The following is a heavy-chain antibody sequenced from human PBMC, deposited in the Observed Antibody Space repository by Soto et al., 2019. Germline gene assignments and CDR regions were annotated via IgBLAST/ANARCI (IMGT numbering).Heavy chain of an antibody. D-gene: IGHD3-10*02. V-gene: IGHV3-30-3*01. J-gene: IGHJ4*02. CDR1: GFTFSSYA. CDR3: ASDFHMFSSLGIDY. Sequence: QVQLVESGGGVVQPGRSLRLSCAASGFTFSSYAMHWVRQAPGKGLEWVALISYDGSNKYFADSVKGRFTISRDNSKNTLYLQMNSLRAEDTAVYYCASDFHMFSSLGIDYWGQGTLVSVSS. CDR2: ISYDGSNK.